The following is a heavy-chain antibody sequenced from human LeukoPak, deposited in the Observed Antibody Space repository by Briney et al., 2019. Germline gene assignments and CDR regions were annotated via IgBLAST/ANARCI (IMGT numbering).Heavy chain of an antibody. CDR3: AISDSSGGLDY. CDR2: INSDGSST. D-gene: IGHD3-22*01. V-gene: IGHV3-74*01. Sequence: GGSLRLSCAGSEFTFSSYCMHWVRQAPGKGLVWVSRINSDGSSTSYADSVKGRFTISRDNAKNTLYLQMNSLRAEDTAVYYCAISDSSGGLDYWGQGTLVTVSS. J-gene: IGHJ4*02. CDR1: EFTFSSYC.